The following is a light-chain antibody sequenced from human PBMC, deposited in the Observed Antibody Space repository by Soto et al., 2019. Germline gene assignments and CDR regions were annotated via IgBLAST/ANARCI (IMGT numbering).Light chain of an antibody. Sequence: QSVLTQPASVSGSPGQSITISCTGTSSDVGGYNYVSWYQHHPGKAPKLMIFDVSNRPSGVSNRFSGSKSGNTASLTISGLQPGGGGGFYWSLFTTRNNRQIVFGTWNK. CDR3: SLFTTRNNRQIV. CDR1: SSDVGGYNY. CDR2: DVS. J-gene: IGLJ1*01. V-gene: IGLV2-14*03.